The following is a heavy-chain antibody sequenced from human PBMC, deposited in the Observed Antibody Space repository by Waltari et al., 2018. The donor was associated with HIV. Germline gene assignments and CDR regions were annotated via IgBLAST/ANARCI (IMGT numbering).Heavy chain of an antibody. Sequence: QVQLVESGGGVVQPGGSLSLSCAAPGFAFKNFAMSWVRQAPGKGLEWVAVISYDGDQYYADSVKGRFTISRDNSKKSLFLQMSSLRPEDSAVYYCAKVAGRSGSYSHYYYGMDVWGQGTTVTVS. D-gene: IGHD1-26*01. CDR1: GFAFKNFA. CDR3: AKVAGRSGSYSHYYYGMDV. J-gene: IGHJ6*02. V-gene: IGHV3-30*18. CDR2: ISYDGDQ.